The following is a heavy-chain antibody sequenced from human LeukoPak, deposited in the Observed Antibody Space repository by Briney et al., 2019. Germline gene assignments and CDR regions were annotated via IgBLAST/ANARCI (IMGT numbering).Heavy chain of an antibody. CDR2: ISGSGGST. CDR3: AKDHDYGDYGGDY. J-gene: IGHJ4*02. D-gene: IGHD4-17*01. V-gene: IGHV3-23*01. Sequence: GGSLRLSCAASGFTFSSYAMSWVRQAPGKGLEWVSAISGSGGSTYYADSVKGRFTISRDNSKNTLYLQMNSLSAEDTAVYYCAKDHDYGDYGGDYWGQGTLVTVSS. CDR1: GFTFSSYA.